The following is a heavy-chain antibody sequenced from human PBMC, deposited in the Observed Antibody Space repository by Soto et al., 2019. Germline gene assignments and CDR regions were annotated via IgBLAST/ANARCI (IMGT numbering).Heavy chain of an antibody. D-gene: IGHD2-15*01. CDR3: ARLVVAGITPHFAS. Sequence: QITLKESGPTLVKPTQTLTLTCTFSGFSLSSSGVGVGWIRQPPGKALEWLTFIYWDDDKRYSPSLKSRLTTTKDTSKNQVVLTLPTMAPVDTATYCCARLVVAGITPHFASWGQGTLLTVSS. V-gene: IGHV2-5*02. CDR1: GFSLSSSGVG. J-gene: IGHJ5*01. CDR2: IYWDDDK.